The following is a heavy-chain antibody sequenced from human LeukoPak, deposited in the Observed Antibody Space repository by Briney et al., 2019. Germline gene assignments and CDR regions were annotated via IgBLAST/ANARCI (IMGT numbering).Heavy chain of an antibody. D-gene: IGHD2/OR15-2a*01. CDR3: ARGPTRANSSDY. V-gene: IGHV3-23*01. CDR1: GFTFSSYA. J-gene: IGHJ4*02. CDR2: ISGSGGST. Sequence: GGSLRLSCAASGFTFSSYAMSWVRQAPGKGLEWVSAISGSGGSTYYADSVKGRFTISRDNSKNTLYLQMNSLRAEDTAVYYCARGPTRANSSDYWGQGTLVTVSS.